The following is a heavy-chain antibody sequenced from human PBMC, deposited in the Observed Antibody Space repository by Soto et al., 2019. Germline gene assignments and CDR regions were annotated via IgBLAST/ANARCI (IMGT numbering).Heavy chain of an antibody. CDR1: GYTFTSYY. D-gene: IGHD6-13*01. CDR3: ARDLHIAAAGTDYYYGMDV. V-gene: IGHV1-46*01. Sequence: ASVKVSCKASGYTFTSYYMHWVRQAPGQGLEWMGIINPSGGSTSYAQKFQGRVTMTRDTSTSTVYMELSSLRSEDTAVYYCARDLHIAAAGTDYYYGMDVWGQGTTVTV. J-gene: IGHJ6*02. CDR2: INPSGGST.